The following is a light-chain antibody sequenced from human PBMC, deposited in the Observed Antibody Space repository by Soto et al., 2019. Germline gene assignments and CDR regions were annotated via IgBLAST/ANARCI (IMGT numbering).Light chain of an antibody. CDR3: QQRDDLYT. V-gene: IGKV3-20*01. CDR1: QSVSSGY. J-gene: IGKJ2*01. Sequence: DIVLTQSPGTLYLSPGERATLSCRASQSVSSGYLAWYQQRPGQAPRLLIYGASTRATGIPDRFSGSGSGTDFTLTISRLEPEDFAVYFCQQRDDLYTFGQGTKLQIK. CDR2: GAS.